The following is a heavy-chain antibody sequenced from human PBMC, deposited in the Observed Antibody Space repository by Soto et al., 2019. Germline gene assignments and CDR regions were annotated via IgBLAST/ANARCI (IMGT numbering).Heavy chain of an antibody. V-gene: IGHV4-30-2*01. CDR3: ARQPGR. J-gene: IGHJ4*02. CDR2: IYHSGST. Sequence: QLQLQESGSGLVKPSQTLSLTCAVSGGSISSGGYSWSWIRQPPGKGLEWIGYIYHSGSTYYNPSLKRLLTLSVDRSKYQFSLKLVSLLAAHTSVYYLARQPGRWGQGTLVTVSS. CDR1: GGSISSGGYS.